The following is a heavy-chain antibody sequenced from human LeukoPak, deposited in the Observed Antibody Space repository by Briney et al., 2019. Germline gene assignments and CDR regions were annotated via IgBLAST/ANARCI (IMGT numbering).Heavy chain of an antibody. V-gene: IGHV3-30*18. CDR3: AKVVSRIAVAGPLFDY. Sequence: PGGSLRLSCAASGLTFSGYDMHWVRQAPGKGPEWVAVMSYGGQNERYADPVKGRFTVSRDNPKNTVYLEMNSLRAEDTAVYYCAKVVSRIAVAGPLFDYWGQGTLVTVSS. D-gene: IGHD6-19*01. CDR2: MSYGGQNE. J-gene: IGHJ4*02. CDR1: GLTFSGYD.